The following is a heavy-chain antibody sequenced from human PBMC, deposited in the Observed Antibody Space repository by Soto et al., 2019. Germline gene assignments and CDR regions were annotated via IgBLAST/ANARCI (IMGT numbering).Heavy chain of an antibody. Sequence: GGSLRLSCTTSGFTFGDYALSWVRQAPGKGLEWVVFIRRNAYGGTTDYAASVKGRFTISRDDSKSIAYLQMNRLRAEDTALYYCTRPLSLDFHXWGQGTLVTVSX. CDR3: TRPLSLDFHX. CDR2: IRRNAYGGTT. J-gene: IGHJ4*02. D-gene: IGHD3-16*01. V-gene: IGHV3-49*04. CDR1: GFTFGDYA.